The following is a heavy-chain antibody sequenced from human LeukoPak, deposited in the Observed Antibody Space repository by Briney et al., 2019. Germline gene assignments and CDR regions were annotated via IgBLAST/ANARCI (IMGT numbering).Heavy chain of an antibody. V-gene: IGHV4-4*07. D-gene: IGHD6-19*01. Sequence: KPSETLSLTCTVSGGSISPYYWIWIRQPAGKGLEWIGRVYTSGNTNYNPSLKTRVTMSVDTSKNQFSLKLNSVTAADTAVYYCARDAAVASNWFDPWGQGTLVTVSS. J-gene: IGHJ5*02. CDR1: GGSISPYY. CDR3: ARDAAVASNWFDP. CDR2: VYTSGNT.